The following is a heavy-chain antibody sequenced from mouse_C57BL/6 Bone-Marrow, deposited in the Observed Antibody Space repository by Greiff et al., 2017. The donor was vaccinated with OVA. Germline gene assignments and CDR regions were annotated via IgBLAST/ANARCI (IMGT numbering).Heavy chain of an antibody. J-gene: IGHJ3*01. CDR3: ARGGYYDYDGGAWFAY. D-gene: IGHD2-4*01. Sequence: EVKLQESGPELAKPGASVKIPCKASGYTFTDYNMDWVKQSHGKSLEWIGDINSNNGGTIYNQKFKGKATLTVDKSSSTAYMELRSLTSEDTAVYYCARGGYYDYDGGAWFAYWGQGTLVTGSA. CDR1: GYTFTDYN. V-gene: IGHV1-18*01. CDR2: INSNNGGT.